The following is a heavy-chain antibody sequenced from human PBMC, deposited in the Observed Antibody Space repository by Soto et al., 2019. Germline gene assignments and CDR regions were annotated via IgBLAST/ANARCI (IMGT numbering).Heavy chain of an antibody. CDR1: GFTFSSYG. V-gene: IGHV3-33*01. Sequence: GGSLRLSCAASGFTFSSYGMHWVRQAPGKGLEWVAVIRYDGSNKYYADSVKGRFTISRDNSKNTLYLQMNSLRAEDTAVYYCAREYYYDSSGSYYYYYGMDVWGQGTTVTVSS. CDR3: AREYYYDSSGSYYYYYGMDV. D-gene: IGHD3-22*01. CDR2: IRYDGSNK. J-gene: IGHJ6*02.